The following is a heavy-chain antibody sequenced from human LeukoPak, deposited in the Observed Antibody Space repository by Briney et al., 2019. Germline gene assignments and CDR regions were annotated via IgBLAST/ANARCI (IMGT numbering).Heavy chain of an antibody. CDR1: GGSISSYY. Sequence: SETLSLTCTASGGSISSYYWNWIRQPPGKGLEWIGYIYYSGSTNYNPSLKSRVTISVDTSKNQFSLKLSSVTAADTAVYYCARVRGSSSWSYYYYGMDVWGQGTTVTVSS. V-gene: IGHV4-59*01. CDR3: ARVRGSSSWSYYYYGMDV. D-gene: IGHD6-13*01. J-gene: IGHJ6*02. CDR2: IYYSGST.